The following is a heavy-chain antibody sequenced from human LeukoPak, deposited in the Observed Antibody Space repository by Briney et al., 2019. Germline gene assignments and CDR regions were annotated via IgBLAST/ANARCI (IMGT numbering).Heavy chain of an antibody. Sequence: ASVKVSCKASGYTFTGYYMHWVRQAPGQGLEWMGWINPNSGGTNYAQKFQGRVTMTRDMSTSTVYMELSSLRSEDTAVYYCARVTVAGTIPWFDPWGQGTLVTVSS. CDR3: ARVTVAGTIPWFDP. J-gene: IGHJ5*02. CDR1: GYTFTGYY. CDR2: INPNSGGT. V-gene: IGHV1-2*02. D-gene: IGHD6-19*01.